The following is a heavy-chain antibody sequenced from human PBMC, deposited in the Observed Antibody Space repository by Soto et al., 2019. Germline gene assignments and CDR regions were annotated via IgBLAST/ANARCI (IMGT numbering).Heavy chain of an antibody. V-gene: IGHV3-30*18. Sequence: PGGSLRLSCAPSGFTFSSYGMHWVRQAPGKGLEWVAVISYDGSNKYYADSVKGRFTISRDNSKNTLYLQMNSLRAEDTAVYYCAKEIGGYDMDVWGQGTTVTVSS. J-gene: IGHJ6*02. D-gene: IGHD2-15*01. CDR2: ISYDGSNK. CDR1: GFTFSSYG. CDR3: AKEIGGYDMDV.